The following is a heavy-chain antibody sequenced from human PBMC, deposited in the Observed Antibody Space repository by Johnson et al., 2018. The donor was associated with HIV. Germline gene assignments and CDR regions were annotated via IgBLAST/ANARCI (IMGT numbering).Heavy chain of an antibody. Sequence: QVQLVESGGGVVQPGRSLRLSCAASGFTFSSYAMHWVRQAPGKGLEWVAVISYDGSNKYYADSVKGRFTISRDNSKNTLYLQMNSLRAEDTAVYYCVRASSGYYLGAFDIWGQ. V-gene: IGHV3-30-3*01. CDR3: VRASSGYYLGAFDI. CDR1: GFTFSSYA. D-gene: IGHD3-22*01. CDR2: ISYDGSNK. J-gene: IGHJ3*02.